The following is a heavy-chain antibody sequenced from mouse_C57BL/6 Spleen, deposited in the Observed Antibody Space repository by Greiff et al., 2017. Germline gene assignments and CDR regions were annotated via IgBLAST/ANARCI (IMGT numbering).Heavy chain of an antibody. CDR2: FYPGSGSI. CDR1: GYTFTEYT. J-gene: IGHJ2*01. Sequence: VKLMESGAELVKPGASVTLSCKASGYTFTEYTIHWVKQRSGQGLEWIGWFYPGSGSIKYNEKFKDKATLTADKSSSTVYMELSRLTSEDAAVYFCARHEDWGTGFDYWGQGTTLTVSS. D-gene: IGHD4-1*01. V-gene: IGHV1-62-2*01. CDR3: ARHEDWGTGFDY.